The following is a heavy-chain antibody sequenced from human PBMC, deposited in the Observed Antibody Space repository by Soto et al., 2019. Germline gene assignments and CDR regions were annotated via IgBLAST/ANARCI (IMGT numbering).Heavy chain of an antibody. J-gene: IGHJ5*02. D-gene: IGHD3-22*01. CDR1: GDSVTSVNYF. CDR2: ISNSGIS. CDR3: ARGEGHYYYAYQFET. V-gene: IGHV4-61*01. Sequence: SETLSLTCAVSGDSVTSVNYFWTWIRQPPGGGLEWIGYISNSGISKYNPSLKSRVAMSQDTSKNQFSLNLHSVTAADTAVYFRARGEGHYYYAYQFETWGQGALVTVSS.